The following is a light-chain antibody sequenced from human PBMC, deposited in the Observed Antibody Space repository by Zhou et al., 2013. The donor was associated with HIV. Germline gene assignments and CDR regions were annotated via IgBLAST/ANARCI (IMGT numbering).Light chain of an antibody. Sequence: DIQMTQSPSSLSASVGDRVTITCQASQGISKYLNWYQQKPGEAPKLLIYKASTLESGVPPRFGGSGSGTEFTLTISSLQPDDFATYYCQQYNSYARTFGQGTKVEVK. J-gene: IGKJ1*01. CDR1: QGISKY. V-gene: IGKV1-5*03. CDR3: QQYNSYART. CDR2: KAS.